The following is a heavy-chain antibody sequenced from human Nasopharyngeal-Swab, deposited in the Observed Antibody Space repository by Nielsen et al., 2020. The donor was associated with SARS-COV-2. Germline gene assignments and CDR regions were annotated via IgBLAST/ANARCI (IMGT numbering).Heavy chain of an antibody. D-gene: IGHD5-18*01. J-gene: IGHJ6*02. CDR1: GFTFSSYN. V-gene: IGHV3-21*01. CDR2: ISSSSSYI. CDR3: ARQNTQLPYYYYGMDV. Sequence: GGSLRLSCAASGFTFSSYNMNWVRQAPGKGLEWVSSISSSSSYIYYADSVKGRFTISRDNAKNSLYLQMNSLRAEDTAVYYCARQNTQLPYYYYGMDVWGQGTTVTVSS.